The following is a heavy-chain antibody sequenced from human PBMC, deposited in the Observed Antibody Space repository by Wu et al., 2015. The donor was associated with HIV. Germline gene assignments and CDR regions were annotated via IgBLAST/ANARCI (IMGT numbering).Heavy chain of an antibody. CDR1: GGTFSNYA. J-gene: IGHJ3*02. V-gene: IGHV1-69*13. D-gene: IGHD6-25*01. CDR3: ARVSRRASNDAFDI. Sequence: QVQLVQSGAEVKPPGSSVKVSCKVSGGTFSNYAISWVRQAPGQGLEWMGRIISIFGTTNYAQKFLGRVTITADESTSTAHMELRSLRSEDTAVYYCARVSRRASNDAFDIWGQGTSGHRLF. CDR2: IISIFGTT.